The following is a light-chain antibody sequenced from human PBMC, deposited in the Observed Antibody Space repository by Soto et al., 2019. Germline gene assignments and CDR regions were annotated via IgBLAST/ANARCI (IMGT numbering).Light chain of an antibody. CDR2: DAS. CDR3: QNRTNWP. Sequence: EIVLTQSPATLSLSPGERATLSCRASQSISAYLAWYQQKPGQAPRLVIYDASNRASGVPARFSGSRTGTAFTLTINSLDHDDFSVYYCQNRTNWPLGQGTRLEIK. V-gene: IGKV3-11*01. J-gene: IGKJ5*01. CDR1: QSISAY.